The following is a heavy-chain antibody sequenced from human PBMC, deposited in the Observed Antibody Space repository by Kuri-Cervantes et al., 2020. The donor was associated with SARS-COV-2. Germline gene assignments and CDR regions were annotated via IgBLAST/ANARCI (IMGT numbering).Heavy chain of an antibody. CDR1: GFTFSSYA. CDR3: ATYCSGTSPEKTLETSAFDI. D-gene: IGHD2-2*01. V-gene: IGHV3-23*01. J-gene: IGHJ3*02. CDR2: ISGSGGST. Sequence: GESLKISCAASGFTFSSYAMSWVRQAPGKGLEWVSAISGSGGSTYYADSVKDRSTISRDNSKNTLYLQMNSLRAEDTAVYYCATYCSGTSPEKTLETSAFDIWGQGTMVTVSS.